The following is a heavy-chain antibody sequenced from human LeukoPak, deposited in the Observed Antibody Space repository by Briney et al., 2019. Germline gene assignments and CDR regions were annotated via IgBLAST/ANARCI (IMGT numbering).Heavy chain of an antibody. Sequence: GGSLRLSCAASGFTFSSYGMNWVRQAPGKGLEWVAFIRYDGSKKYSADSVKGRFTISRDNSKNTLYLQMNSLRAEDTAVYYCAKDYNRAYYYGSGFDYWGQGTLVTVSS. CDR1: GFTFSSYG. D-gene: IGHD3-10*01. CDR2: IRYDGSKK. CDR3: AKDYNRAYYYGSGFDY. J-gene: IGHJ4*02. V-gene: IGHV3-30*02.